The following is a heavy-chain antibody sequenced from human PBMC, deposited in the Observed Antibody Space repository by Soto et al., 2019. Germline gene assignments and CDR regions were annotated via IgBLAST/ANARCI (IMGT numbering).Heavy chain of an antibody. Sequence: SETLSLTCTVSGGSISSSSYYWGWIRQPPGKGLEWIGSIYYSGSTYYNPSLKSRVTISVDTSKNQFSLKLSSVTAADTAVYSCARVSRGGSFVSPWFDPWGQGTLVTVSS. CDR3: ARVSRGGSFVSPWFDP. CDR2: IYYSGST. CDR1: GGSISSSSYY. D-gene: IGHD2-15*01. V-gene: IGHV4-39*07. J-gene: IGHJ5*02.